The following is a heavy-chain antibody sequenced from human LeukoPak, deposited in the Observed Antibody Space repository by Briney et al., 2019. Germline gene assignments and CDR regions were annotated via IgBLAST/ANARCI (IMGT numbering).Heavy chain of an antibody. J-gene: IGHJ4*02. V-gene: IGHV5-51*01. Sequence: GESLKISCKGSGYSFTSYWIGWVRQMPGKGLEWMGIIYPGDSDTRYSPSFQGQVTISADKSISTAYLQWSSLKASDTAMYYCASSQQQLILFPLLWGQGTLVTVSS. D-gene: IGHD6-13*01. CDR3: ASSQQQLILFPLL. CDR1: GYSFTSYW. CDR2: IYPGDSDT.